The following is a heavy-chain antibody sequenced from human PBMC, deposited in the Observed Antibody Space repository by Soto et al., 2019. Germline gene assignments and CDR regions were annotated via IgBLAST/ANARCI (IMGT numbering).Heavy chain of an antibody. Sequence: QVQLQESGPGLVKPSGTLSLTCAVSSGSVSSNNWWSWVRQPPGKGLEWIGEIYHSGSTNYNPSRKTLVTISVDKSNNQFSLKLSSVTAADTAVYYCARDSGDGFDYWGQGTLVTVSS. J-gene: IGHJ4*02. CDR3: ARDSGDGFDY. CDR2: IYHSGST. CDR1: SGSVSSNNW. V-gene: IGHV4-4*02. D-gene: IGHD4-17*01.